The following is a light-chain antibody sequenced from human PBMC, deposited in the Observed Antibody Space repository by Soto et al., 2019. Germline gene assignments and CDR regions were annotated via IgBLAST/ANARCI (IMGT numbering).Light chain of an antibody. V-gene: IGLV2-14*03. J-gene: IGLJ1*01. CDR3: SAFTGTTYV. Sequence: QSALTQPASVSGSPGQSITISCTGTSIDVEGNKYVSWYQHYPGKAPKLMICDVSNRPSGVSNRFSGSKSGNTASLTISGLQAEDEADYYCSAFTGTTYVFGTGTKVTVL. CDR1: SIDVEGNKY. CDR2: DVS.